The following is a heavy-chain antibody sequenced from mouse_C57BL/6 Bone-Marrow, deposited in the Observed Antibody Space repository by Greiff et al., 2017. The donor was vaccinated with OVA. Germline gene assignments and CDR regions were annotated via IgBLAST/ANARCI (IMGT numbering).Heavy chain of an antibody. CDR2: IYPGDGDT. Sequence: VQLVESGPELVKPGASVKISCKASGYAFSSSWMNWVKQRPGKGLEWIGRIYPGDGDTNYNGKFKGKATLTADKSSSTAYMQLSSLTSEDSAVYFCGTAQATLCFDYWGQGTTLTVSS. J-gene: IGHJ2*01. D-gene: IGHD3-2*02. CDR3: GTAQATLCFDY. CDR1: GYAFSSSW. V-gene: IGHV1-82*01.